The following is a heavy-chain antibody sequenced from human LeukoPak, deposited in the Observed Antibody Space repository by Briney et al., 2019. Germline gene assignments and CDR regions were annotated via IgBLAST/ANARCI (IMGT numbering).Heavy chain of an antibody. CDR3: AKDEFVPYSYGSGSYYTNFDY. CDR1: GFTFSSYG. J-gene: IGHJ4*02. CDR2: ISGSGGST. D-gene: IGHD3-10*01. Sequence: GGTLRLSCAASGFTFSSYGMSWVRQAPGKGLEWVSAISGSGGSTYYADSVKGRFTISRDNSKNTLYLQMNSLRAEDTAVYYCAKDEFVPYSYGSGSYYTNFDYWGQGTLVTVSS. V-gene: IGHV3-23*01.